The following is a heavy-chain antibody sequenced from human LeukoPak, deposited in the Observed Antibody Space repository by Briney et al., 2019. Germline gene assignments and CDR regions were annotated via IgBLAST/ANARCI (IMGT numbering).Heavy chain of an antibody. Sequence: SETLSLTCAVYGGSFSGYYWSWIRQPPGKGLEWIGEINHSGSTNYNPSLKSRVTISVDTSKNQFSLKLSSVTAADTAVYYCARGEPHHYYDSSGYYYPWGQGTLVTVSS. J-gene: IGHJ5*02. V-gene: IGHV4-34*01. CDR1: GGSFSGYY. D-gene: IGHD3-22*01. CDR3: ARGEPHHYYDSSGYYYP. CDR2: INHSGST.